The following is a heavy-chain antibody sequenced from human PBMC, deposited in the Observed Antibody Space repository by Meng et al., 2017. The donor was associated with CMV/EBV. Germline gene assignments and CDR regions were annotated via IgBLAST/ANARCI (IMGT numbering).Heavy chain of an antibody. J-gene: IGHJ4*02. CDR1: GFTFSSYA. CDR3: AKDSGSYPFDY. V-gene: IGHV3-23*03. Sequence: GESLKISCAASGFTFSSYAMSWVRQAPGRGLEWVSVIYSGGSSTYYADSVKGRFTISRDNSKNTLYLQMNSLRAEDTAVYYCAKDSGSYPFDYWGQGTLVTAPQ. CDR2: IYSGGSST. D-gene: IGHD1-26*01.